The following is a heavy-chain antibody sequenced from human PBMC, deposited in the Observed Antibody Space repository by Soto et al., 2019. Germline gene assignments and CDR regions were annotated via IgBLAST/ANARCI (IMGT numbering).Heavy chain of an antibody. V-gene: IGHV5-10-1*01. J-gene: IGHJ6*02. CDR2: IDPSDSYT. CDR1: GYSFTSYW. CDR3: ASFKECSSGDYYYYGMDV. Sequence: PGESLKISCKGSGYSFTSYWISWVRQMPGKGLERMGRIDPSDSYTNYSPSFQGHVTISADKSISTAYLQWSSLKASDTAMYYCASFKECSSGDYYYYGMDVWGQGTPVTVSS. D-gene: IGHD6-6*01.